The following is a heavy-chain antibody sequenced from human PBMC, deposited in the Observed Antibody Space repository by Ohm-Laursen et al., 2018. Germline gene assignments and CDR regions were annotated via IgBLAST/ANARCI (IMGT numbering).Heavy chain of an antibody. CDR3: ARALTYYYGSGSYYNQYYFDY. V-gene: IGHV4-59*01. Sequence: TLSLTCAVSGGSISSYYWSWIRQPPGKGLEWIGYIYYSGSTNYNPSLKSRVTISVDTSKNQFSLKLSSVTAADTAVYYCARALTYYYGSGSYYNQYYFDYWGQGTLVTVSS. CDR1: GGSISSYY. D-gene: IGHD3-10*01. J-gene: IGHJ4*02. CDR2: IYYSGST.